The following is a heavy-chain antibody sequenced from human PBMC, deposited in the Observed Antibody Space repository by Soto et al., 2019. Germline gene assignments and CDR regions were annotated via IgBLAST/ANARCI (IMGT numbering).Heavy chain of an antibody. CDR2: IKSKTDGGTT. CDR3: TTVRIAVATDGDY. CDR1: GFTFSNAW. J-gene: IGHJ4*02. D-gene: IGHD6-19*01. V-gene: IGHV3-15*01. Sequence: ESGGGLVKPGGSLRLSCAASGFTFSNAWMSRVRQAPGKGLEWVGRIKSKTDGGTTDYAAPVKGRFTISRDDSKNTLYLQMNSLKTEDTAVYYCTTVRIAVATDGDYWGQGTLVTVSS.